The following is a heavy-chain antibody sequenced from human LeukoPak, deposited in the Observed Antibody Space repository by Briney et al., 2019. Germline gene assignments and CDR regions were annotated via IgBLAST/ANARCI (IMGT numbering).Heavy chain of an antibody. Sequence: GGSLRLSCAASGFTVNSNYMSWVRQAPGKGLEWVSVIYTGGDTYYADSVKGRFTISRDNSKNTVYLQMNSLRVGDTAVYYCARGQLVRAGYFDLWGRGTMVTVSS. D-gene: IGHD3-10*01. CDR1: GFTVNSNY. CDR2: IYTGGDT. CDR3: ARGQLVRAGYFDL. V-gene: IGHV3-66*01. J-gene: IGHJ2*01.